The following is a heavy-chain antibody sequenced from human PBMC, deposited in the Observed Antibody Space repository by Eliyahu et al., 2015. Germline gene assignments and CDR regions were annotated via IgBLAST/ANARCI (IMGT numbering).Heavy chain of an antibody. CDR2: IYPGDSDT. D-gene: IGHD6-13*01. CDR3: ATYSSSWYNQFDY. Sequence: EVQLVQSGAEVKKPGESLKISCKGSGYSFTSYWIGWVRQMPGKGLEWMGLIYPGDSDTKYSPSFQGQVTISVDKSINTAYLQWSSLRASDTAMYYCATYSSSWYNQFDYWGQGTLVTVSS. J-gene: IGHJ4*02. CDR1: GYSFTSYW. V-gene: IGHV5-51*03.